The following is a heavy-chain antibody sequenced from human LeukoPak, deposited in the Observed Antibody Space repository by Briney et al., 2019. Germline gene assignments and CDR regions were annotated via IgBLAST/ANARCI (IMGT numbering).Heavy chain of an antibody. V-gene: IGHV4-59*08. J-gene: IGHJ6*03. D-gene: IGHD2-21*01. CDR2: ISNNGKT. Sequence: SETLSLTCTVSGDSISSSSRTWICQSPGKGLGSLGFISNNGKTKYKSSFEGRVSMSLDTSKSQFSLTLSSVTAADTAVYFCARRIYSGTVRHLLYSFMDVWGKGTTVIVS. CDR1: GDSISSSS. CDR3: ARRIYSGTVRHLLYSFMDV.